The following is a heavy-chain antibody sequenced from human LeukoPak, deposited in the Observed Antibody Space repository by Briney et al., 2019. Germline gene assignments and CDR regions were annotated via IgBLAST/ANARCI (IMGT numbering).Heavy chain of an antibody. CDR3: ARLGGFGGSYYYNY. V-gene: IGHV4-34*01. D-gene: IGHD1-26*01. CDR1: GGSFSGYY. CDR2: INHSGST. Sequence: SETLSLTCAVYGGSFSGYYWSWIRQPPGKGLEWIGEINHSGSTNHNPSLKSRVTISVDTSKNQFSLKLSSVTAADTAVYYCARLGGFGGSYYYNYWGQGTLVTVSS. J-gene: IGHJ4*02.